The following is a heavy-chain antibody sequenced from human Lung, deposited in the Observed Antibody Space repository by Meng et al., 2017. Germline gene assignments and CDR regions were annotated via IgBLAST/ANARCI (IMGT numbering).Heavy chain of an antibody. J-gene: IGHJ4*02. CDR2: IKSKPDGETI. Sequence: EGQLVESGGGLVKPGGSLRLSCEGTGFTFSNAWMTWVRQVPGKRLEWVGRIKSKPDGETIDYAAPVKGRFTISRDDSKNTVYLQMNSLKTEDTALYYCTGHIDYWGQGTLVTVSS. V-gene: IGHV3-15*01. CDR3: TGHIDY. CDR1: GFTFSNAW.